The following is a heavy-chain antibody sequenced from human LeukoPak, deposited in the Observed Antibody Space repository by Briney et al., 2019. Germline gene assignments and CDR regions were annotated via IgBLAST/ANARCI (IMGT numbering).Heavy chain of an antibody. Sequence: GGSLRLSCAASGFTFSDYYMSWIRQAPGKGLEWVSYISSSSSYTNYADSVKGRFTISRDNAKNSLYLQMNSLRAENTAFNYCARDLGFGDFPNWFDPWARGPWSTAP. D-gene: IGHD3-10*01. CDR2: ISSSSSYT. CDR3: ARDLGFGDFPNWFDP. J-gene: IGHJ5*02. V-gene: IGHV3-11*05. CDR1: GFTFSDYY.